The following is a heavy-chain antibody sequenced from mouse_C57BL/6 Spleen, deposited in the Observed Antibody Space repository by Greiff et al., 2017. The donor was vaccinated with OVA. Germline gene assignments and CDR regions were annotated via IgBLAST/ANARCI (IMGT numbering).Heavy chain of an antibody. CDR2: IHWDDDK. J-gene: IGHJ3*01. CDR1: GFSLSTSGMG. V-gene: IGHV8-12*01. D-gene: IGHD2-4*01. CDR3: ARYDYDGGFAY. Sequence: QVQLKESGPGILQSSQTLSLTCSFSGFSLSTSGMGVSWIRQPSGKGLEWLAHIHWDDDKRYNPSLKRRLTISKDTSRNRVFLKITSVDTADTATYYCARYDYDGGFAYWGQGTLVTVSA.